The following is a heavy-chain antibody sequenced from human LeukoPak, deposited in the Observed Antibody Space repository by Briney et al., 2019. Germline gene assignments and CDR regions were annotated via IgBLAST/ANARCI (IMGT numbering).Heavy chain of an antibody. Sequence: PSETLSLTCTVSGGSISSSRYYWAWIRQSPGKGLEWIGSLYYSGSAYYNPSLKSRVTISVDTSKSQFSLRLSSVTAADTAVYYCARGSGYYDSSGYPLDYWGQGTLVTVSS. D-gene: IGHD3-22*01. V-gene: IGHV4-39*07. J-gene: IGHJ4*02. CDR1: GGSISSSRYY. CDR3: ARGSGYYDSSGYPLDY. CDR2: LYYSGSA.